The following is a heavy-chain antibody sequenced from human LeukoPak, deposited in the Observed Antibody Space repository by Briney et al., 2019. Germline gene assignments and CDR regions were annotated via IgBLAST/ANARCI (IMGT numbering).Heavy chain of an antibody. Sequence: ASVKVSCKASGYTFTSYGISWVRQAPGQGLEWMGWISAYNGNTNYAQKLQGRVTMTTDTSTSTAYMELRSLRSDDTAVYYCARDLVELWFGEQKTRHDYWGQGTLVTVSS. CDR2: ISAYNGNT. J-gene: IGHJ4*02. CDR1: GYTFTSYG. V-gene: IGHV1-18*01. D-gene: IGHD3-10*01. CDR3: ARDLVELWFGEQKTRHDY.